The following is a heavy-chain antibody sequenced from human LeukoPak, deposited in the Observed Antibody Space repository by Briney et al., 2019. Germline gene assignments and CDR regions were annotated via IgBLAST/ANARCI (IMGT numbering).Heavy chain of an antibody. CDR1: GDSVSSNSAA. CDR2: TYYRSKWYN. D-gene: IGHD7-27*01. Sequence: SQTLSLTCAISGDSVSSNSAAWNWIRQSPSRRLEWLRTTYYRSKWYNNYAVSVKSRITINPDTSKNQFSLQLNSVTPEDTAVYYCTREYELGTPVAYLDYWGQGTPVTVSS. V-gene: IGHV6-1*01. CDR3: TREYELGTPVAYLDY. J-gene: IGHJ4*02.